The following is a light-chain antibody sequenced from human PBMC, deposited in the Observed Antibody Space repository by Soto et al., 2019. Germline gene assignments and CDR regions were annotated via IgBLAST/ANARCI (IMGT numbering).Light chain of an antibody. CDR3: QQHYSSPYT. Sequence: DIVMTQSPDSLAVSLGERATINCKSSQSVLYSADNKNYLAWYQQKQGQPPNLLIYWASTRESGVPDRFSGSGSGTDFTLTISSLQAEDVAVYYCQQHYSSPYTFGQGTKLEIK. CDR1: QSVLYSADNKNY. CDR2: WAS. V-gene: IGKV4-1*01. J-gene: IGKJ2*01.